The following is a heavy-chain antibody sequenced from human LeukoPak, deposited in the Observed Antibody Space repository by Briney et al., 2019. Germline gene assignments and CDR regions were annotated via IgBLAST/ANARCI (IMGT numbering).Heavy chain of an antibody. CDR1: GFTVSSNY. CDR2: IYSGGST. D-gene: IGHD3-22*01. V-gene: IGHV3-53*01. J-gene: IGHJ4*02. Sequence: GGSLRLSCAASGFTVSSNYMSWVRQAPGKGLEWVSVIYSGGSTYYADSVKGRFTISRDNSKNTLYLQMNSLRAEGTAVYYCAREEYYYDSSGYYQYFDYWGQGTLVTVSS. CDR3: AREEYYYDSSGYYQYFDY.